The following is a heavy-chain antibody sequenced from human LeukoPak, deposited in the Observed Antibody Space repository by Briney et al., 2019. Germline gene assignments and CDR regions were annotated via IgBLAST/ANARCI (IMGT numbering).Heavy chain of an antibody. J-gene: IGHJ4*02. CDR1: GFTFSSYG. Sequence: GGSLRLSCAASGFTFSSYGMHWVRQAPGKGLEWVAVIWYDGSNKYYADSVKGRFTISRDNSKNTLYLQMNSLRAEDTAVYYCAKAVANHHFNYWGQGTLVTVSS. V-gene: IGHV3-33*06. CDR3: AKAVANHHFNY. CDR2: IWYDGSNK. D-gene: IGHD5-12*01.